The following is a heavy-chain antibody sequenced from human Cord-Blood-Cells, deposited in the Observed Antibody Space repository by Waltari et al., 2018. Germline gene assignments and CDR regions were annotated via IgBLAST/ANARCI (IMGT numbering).Heavy chain of an antibody. J-gene: IGHJ6*03. CDR1: GYTLTELS. Sequence: QVQLVQSGAEVKKPGASVKVSCKVSGYTLTELSMHWVGQAPGKGLEWMGGFEPEEGERSYAQKFQGRVTMTEDTSTDTAYRELSSLRSEDTAVDYCATVGIADSYYMDVWGKGTTVTVSS. V-gene: IGHV1-24*01. D-gene: IGHD6-13*01. CDR2: FEPEEGER. CDR3: ATVGIADSYYMDV.